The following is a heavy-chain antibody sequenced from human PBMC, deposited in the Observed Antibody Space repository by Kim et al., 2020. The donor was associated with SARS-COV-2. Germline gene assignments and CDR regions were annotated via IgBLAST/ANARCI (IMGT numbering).Heavy chain of an antibody. V-gene: IGHV3-30*01. CDR3: ARVMGQLSIGDY. D-gene: IGHD3-16*02. J-gene: IGHJ4*02. Sequence: YYADSVEGRFTISRGNYMNTLYLRMNSLRAEDTAVYYCARVMGQLSIGDYWGQGTLVTVSS.